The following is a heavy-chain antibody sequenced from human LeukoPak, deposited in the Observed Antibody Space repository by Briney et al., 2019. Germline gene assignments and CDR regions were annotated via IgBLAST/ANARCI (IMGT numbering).Heavy chain of an antibody. CDR1: GFTFSYYA. CDR3: VRGDPNSASHLNWFHP. Sequence: GGSLRLSCVASGFTFSYYAMTWVRQAPGKGLEWVSYISGSISTIYYADSVKGRFTISRDNARNSLYLQMNSLRDDDTAVYYCVRGDPNSASHLNWFHPWGQGTLVTVSS. CDR2: ISGSISTI. V-gene: IGHV3-48*02. J-gene: IGHJ5*02. D-gene: IGHD1-26*01.